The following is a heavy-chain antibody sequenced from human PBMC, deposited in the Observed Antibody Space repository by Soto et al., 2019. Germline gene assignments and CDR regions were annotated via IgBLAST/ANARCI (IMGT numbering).Heavy chain of an antibody. CDR2: IKSKTDGGTT. CDR3: TTALSPAFTYYHGMDV. Sequence: EVQLVESGGGLVKPGGSLRLSCAASGFTFSNAWMNWVRQAPGKGLEWVGRIKSKTDGGTTDYAAPVKGRFTISRDDSKNTLYLQMNSLKTEDTAVYYCTTALSPAFTYYHGMDVWGQGTTVTVSS. CDR1: GFTFSNAW. J-gene: IGHJ6*02. V-gene: IGHV3-15*07. D-gene: IGHD2-2*01.